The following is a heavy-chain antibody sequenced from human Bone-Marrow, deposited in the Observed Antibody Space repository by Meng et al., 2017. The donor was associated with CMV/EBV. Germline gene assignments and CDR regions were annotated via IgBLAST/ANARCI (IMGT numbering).Heavy chain of an antibody. V-gene: IGHV4-34*01. CDR3: ARDRYYDFWSGYQPLYYYGMDV. D-gene: IGHD3-3*01. J-gene: IGHJ6*02. CDR2: INHSGST. Sequence: SETLSLTCAVYGGSFSGYYWSWIRQPPGKGLEWIGEINHSGSTNYNPSPKSRVTISVDTSKNQFSLKLSSVTAADTAVYYCARDRYYDFWSGYQPLYYYGMDVWGQGTTVTVSS. CDR1: GGSFSGYY.